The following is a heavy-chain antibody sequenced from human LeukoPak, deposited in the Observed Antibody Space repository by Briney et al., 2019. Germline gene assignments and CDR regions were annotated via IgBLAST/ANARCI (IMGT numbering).Heavy chain of an antibody. J-gene: IGHJ4*02. Sequence: ASVKVSCKASGYTFTSYGISWVRQAPGQGLEWMGWNSAYNGNTNYAQKLQGRVTMTTDTSTSTAYMELRSLRSDDTAVYYCARDFVSLGYQLLSDYWGQGTLVTVSS. D-gene: IGHD2-2*01. CDR3: ARDFVSLGYQLLSDY. CDR2: NSAYNGNT. CDR1: GYTFTSYG. V-gene: IGHV1-18*01.